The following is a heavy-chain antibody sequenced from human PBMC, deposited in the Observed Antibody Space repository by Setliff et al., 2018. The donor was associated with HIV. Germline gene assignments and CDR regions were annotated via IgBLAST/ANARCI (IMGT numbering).Heavy chain of an antibody. Sequence: LGESLKISCKGSGYSFTSYWIGWVRQMPGKGLEWMGIIYPGDSDTRYSPSFQGQVTISADKSISTAYLQWSSLKASDTAMYYCARPVSSGWSPDYFDYWGQGTLVTVSS. D-gene: IGHD6-19*01. J-gene: IGHJ4*02. CDR2: IYPGDSDT. V-gene: IGHV5-51*01. CDR1: GYSFTSYW. CDR3: ARPVSSGWSPDYFDY.